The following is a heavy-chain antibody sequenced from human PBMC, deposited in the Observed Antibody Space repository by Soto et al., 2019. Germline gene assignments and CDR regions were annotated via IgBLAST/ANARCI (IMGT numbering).Heavy chain of an antibody. J-gene: IGHJ2*01. D-gene: IGHD2-21*02. V-gene: IGHV1-3*01. CDR2: INGGNGKK. CDR1: GYTFTYYA. CDR3: AKSVVPAQNWYFDL. Sequence: QVQLVQSGAEVKKPGASVKISCKTSGYTFTYYAIHWVRQAPGQGLEWMGWINGGNGKKKYSEKFQGRVTITRDTSADTAHMELSSLRSEDTAIYYCAKSVVPAQNWYFDLWGRGTLVTVSA.